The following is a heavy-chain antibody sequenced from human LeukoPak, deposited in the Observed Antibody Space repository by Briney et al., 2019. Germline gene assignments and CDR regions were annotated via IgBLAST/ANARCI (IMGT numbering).Heavy chain of an antibody. CDR1: GYTLTELS. CDR3: ARSPKLGMVRGGWWFDP. V-gene: IGHV1-24*01. Sequence: VASVKVSCKVSGYTLTELSMHWVRQAPGKGLEWMGGFDPEDGEIIYAQKFQGRVTMTEDTSRDTAYMELSSLRSEDTAVYYCARSPKLGMVRGGWWFDPWGQGTLVTVSS. J-gene: IGHJ5*02. D-gene: IGHD3-10*01. CDR2: FDPEDGEI.